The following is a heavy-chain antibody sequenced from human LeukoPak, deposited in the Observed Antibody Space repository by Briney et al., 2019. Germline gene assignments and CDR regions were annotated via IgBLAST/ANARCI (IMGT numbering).Heavy chain of an antibody. Sequence: ASVKVSCKASGYIFTSYGISWVRQAPGQGLEWMGWINPYNGNTKYAQKFQGRVTMTTDTSTNTAYMELRSLRSDDTAVYYCARGLTHRMYYSEGGDAFDIWGQGTMVAVSS. CDR1: GYIFTSYG. J-gene: IGHJ3*02. CDR3: ARGLTHRMYYSEGGDAFDI. V-gene: IGHV1-18*01. D-gene: IGHD3-22*01. CDR2: INPYNGNT.